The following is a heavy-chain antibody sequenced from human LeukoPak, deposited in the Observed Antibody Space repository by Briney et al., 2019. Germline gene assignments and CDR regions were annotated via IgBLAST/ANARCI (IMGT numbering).Heavy chain of an antibody. CDR2: INGGSGNS. J-gene: IGHJ4*02. V-gene: IGHV3-23*01. CDR1: GFTFNNYA. CDR3: AKGQGYNYGDSFDY. Sequence: GGSLRLSCAASGFTFNNYAMSWVRQAPGKGLEWVSVINGGSGNSYYADSVKGRFTFSRDNSKNTPYLQMNSISAEDTAVYYCAKGQGYNYGDSFDYWGQGTLVTVSS. D-gene: IGHD5-18*01.